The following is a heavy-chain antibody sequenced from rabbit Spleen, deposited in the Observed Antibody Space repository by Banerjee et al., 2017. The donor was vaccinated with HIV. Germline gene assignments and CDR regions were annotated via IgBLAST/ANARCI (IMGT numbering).Heavy chain of an antibody. Sequence: QEQLVESGGGLVKPGASLTLTCTASGFSFSSGYDISWVRQAPGKGLEWIGFIYTGNGKNYYASWAKGRFAISKTSSTTVTLQLTSLTAADTATYFCARDSGSGDYIDVYFNLWGQGTLVTVS. V-gene: IGHV1S45*01. CDR2: IYTGNGKN. CDR1: GFSFSSGYD. J-gene: IGHJ4*01. CDR3: ARDSGSGDYIDVYFNL. D-gene: IGHD1-1*01.